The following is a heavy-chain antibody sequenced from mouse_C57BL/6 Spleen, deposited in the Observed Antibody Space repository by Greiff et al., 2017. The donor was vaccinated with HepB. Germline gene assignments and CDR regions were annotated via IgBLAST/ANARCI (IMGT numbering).Heavy chain of an antibody. D-gene: IGHD2-4*01. Sequence: VQLQQSGPELVKPGASVKISCKASGYAFSSSWMNWVKQRPGKGLEWIGRIYPGDGDTNYNGKFKGKATLTADKSSSTAYMQLSSLTSEDSAVYFCARCYDYDWYFDVWGTGTTVTVSS. CDR1: GYAFSSSW. J-gene: IGHJ1*03. CDR2: IYPGDGDT. CDR3: ARCYDYDWYFDV. V-gene: IGHV1-82*01.